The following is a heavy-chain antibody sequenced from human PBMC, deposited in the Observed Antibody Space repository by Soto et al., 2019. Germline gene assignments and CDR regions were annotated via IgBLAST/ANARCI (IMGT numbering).Heavy chain of an antibody. V-gene: IGHV4-59*01. CDR3: ARSLDDFWSGYYNGNWFDP. J-gene: IGHJ5*02. D-gene: IGHD3-3*01. CDR1: GGSISSYY. Sequence: SETLSLTCTVSGGSISSYYWSWIRQPPGKGLEWIGYIYYSGSTNYNPSLKSRVTISVDTSKNQFSLKLSSVTAADTAVYYCARSLDDFWSGYYNGNWFDPWGQGTLVTVSS. CDR2: IYYSGST.